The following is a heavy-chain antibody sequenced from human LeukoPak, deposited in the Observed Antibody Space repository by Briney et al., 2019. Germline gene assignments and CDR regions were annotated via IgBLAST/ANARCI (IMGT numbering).Heavy chain of an antibody. CDR2: ISWNSGTI. Sequence: GGSLRLSCAASRFTFNDYAMHWVRQAPGKGLEWVSGISWNSGTIAYADSVKGRFTISRDYAKNSLYLQMNSLRAEDTALYYCARSPGGWVSYYFDYWGQGTLVTVSS. V-gene: IGHV3-9*01. D-gene: IGHD3-16*01. CDR1: RFTFNDYA. J-gene: IGHJ4*02. CDR3: ARSPGGWVSYYFDY.